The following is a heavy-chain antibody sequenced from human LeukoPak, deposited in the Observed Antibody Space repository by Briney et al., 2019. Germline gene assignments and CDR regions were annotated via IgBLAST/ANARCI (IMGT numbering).Heavy chain of an antibody. D-gene: IGHD3-10*01. CDR1: GGTFSSYA. Sequence: ASVKVSCKASGGTFSSYAISWVRQAPGQGLERMGRIIPIFGTANYAQKFQGRVTITTDESTSTAYMELSSLRSEDTAVYYCARVKKGMRFGELYPYYYYMDVWGKGTTVTVSS. J-gene: IGHJ6*03. CDR3: ARVKKGMRFGELYPYYYYMDV. V-gene: IGHV1-69*05. CDR2: IIPIFGTA.